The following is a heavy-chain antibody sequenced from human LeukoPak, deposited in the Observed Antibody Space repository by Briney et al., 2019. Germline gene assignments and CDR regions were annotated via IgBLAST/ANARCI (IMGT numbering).Heavy chain of an antibody. CDR3: ARGFSVVVTALDY. J-gene: IGHJ4*02. Sequence: GGSLRLSCSASGFTFSSYAMHWVRQAPGKGLEWVSSINSSRSSIYYADSVKGRFTISRDNAKNSLYLQMNSLRAEDTAVYYCARGFSVVVTALDYWGQGTLVTVSS. CDR2: INSSRSSI. D-gene: IGHD2-21*02. CDR1: GFTFSSYA. V-gene: IGHV3-21*01.